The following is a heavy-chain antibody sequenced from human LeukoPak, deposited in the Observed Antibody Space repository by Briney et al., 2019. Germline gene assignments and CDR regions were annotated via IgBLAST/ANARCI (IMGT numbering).Heavy chain of an antibody. CDR1: GGTFSGYA. D-gene: IGHD2-21*02. CDR3: ASLVVVTARRYAFDI. Sequence: SVKVSCKASGGTFSGYAISWVRQAPRQGLEWMGRIIPIFGTANYAQKFQGRVTITTDESTSTAYMELSSLRSEDTAVYYCASLVVVTARRYAFDICGQGTMVTVSS. CDR2: IIPIFGTA. J-gene: IGHJ3*02. V-gene: IGHV1-69*05.